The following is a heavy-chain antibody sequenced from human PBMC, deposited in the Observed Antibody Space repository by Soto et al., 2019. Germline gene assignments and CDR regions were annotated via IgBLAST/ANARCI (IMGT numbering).Heavy chain of an antibody. J-gene: IGHJ6*02. CDR3: ARDRGPMYYDFWSGDYGMDV. CDR2: ISSSSSYI. V-gene: IGHV3-21*01. CDR1: GFTFSSYS. D-gene: IGHD3-3*01. Sequence: EVQLVESGGGLVKPGGSLRLSCAASGFTFSSYSMNWVRQAPGKGLEWVSSISSSSSYIYYADSVKGRFTISRDNAKNSLYLQMNSLRAEDTAVYYCARDRGPMYYDFWSGDYGMDVWGQGTTVTVSS.